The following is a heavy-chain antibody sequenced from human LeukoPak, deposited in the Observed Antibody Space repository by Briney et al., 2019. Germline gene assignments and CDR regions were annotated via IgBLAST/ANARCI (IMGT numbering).Heavy chain of an antibody. CDR1: GGSISSXY. V-gene: IGHV4-59*01. Sequence: SETLSLTCTVSGGSISSXYWSWIRQXPGKGLEWIGYIYYSGSTNYNPSLKSRVTISVDTSKNQFSLKLSSVTAADTAVYYCARTDSSGWYYFDYWGQGTLVTVSS. CDR2: IYYSGST. J-gene: IGHJ4*02. CDR3: ARTDSSGWYYFDY. D-gene: IGHD6-19*01.